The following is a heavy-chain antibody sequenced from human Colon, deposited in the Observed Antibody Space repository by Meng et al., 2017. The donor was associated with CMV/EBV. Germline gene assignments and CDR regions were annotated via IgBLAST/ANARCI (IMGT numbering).Heavy chain of an antibody. D-gene: IGHD1-26*01. CDR1: GFPASANY. CDR2: IYSGSTTT. V-gene: IGHV3-53*01. J-gene: IGHJ4*02. Sequence: GESLKISCAASGFPASANYMAWFRQAPGRGLEWVSIIYSGSTTTLYADSVKGRFSISTDSSNNTLYLQMSSLRDEDTAVYYCAREGYFRGFVNWGQGTLVTVSS. CDR3: AREGYFRGFVN.